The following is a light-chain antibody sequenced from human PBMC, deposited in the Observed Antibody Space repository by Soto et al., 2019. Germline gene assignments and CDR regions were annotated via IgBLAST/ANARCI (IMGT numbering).Light chain of an antibody. J-gene: IGKJ1*01. Sequence: DIQMTQFPSTLSASVGDRVTITCRASHDISSFLAWYQQTPGKAPKLLIYKSTFLETGVPSTFSGNGSGTEFSLTISSLQADDFATYYCQHYNIYSEAFGQGTKVDIK. CDR2: KST. CDR1: HDISSF. V-gene: IGKV1-5*03. CDR3: QHYNIYSEA.